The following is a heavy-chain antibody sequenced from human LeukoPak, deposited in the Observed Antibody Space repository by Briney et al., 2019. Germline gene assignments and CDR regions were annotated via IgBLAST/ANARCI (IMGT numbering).Heavy chain of an antibody. V-gene: IGHV4-61*02. CDR2: IYTSGST. J-gene: IGHJ4*02. CDR1: GGSISSGSYY. Sequence: SETLSLTCTVSGGSISSGSYYWNWIRQPAGKGLEWIGRIYTSGSTNYNPSLKGRVTISIDTSKNQFSLKLSSVTAADTAVYYCAGEGYNYNWGQGTLVTVSS. CDR3: AGEGYNYN. D-gene: IGHD5-24*01.